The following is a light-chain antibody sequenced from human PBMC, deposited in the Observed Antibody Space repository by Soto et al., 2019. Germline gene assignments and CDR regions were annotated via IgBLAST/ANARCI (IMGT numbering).Light chain of an antibody. CDR1: QSISSY. V-gene: IGKV1-39*01. CDR2: TTS. J-gene: IGKJ1*01. Sequence: DIQMTQSPSSLSAYVGDRLTITCRASQSISSYLNWYQQKPGKAPNLLMYTTSSLETGVPPRFSGSGSGTDFTLTISSLQTEEFATYFCQQSYSRPRTFGQGTKVDIK. CDR3: QQSYSRPRT.